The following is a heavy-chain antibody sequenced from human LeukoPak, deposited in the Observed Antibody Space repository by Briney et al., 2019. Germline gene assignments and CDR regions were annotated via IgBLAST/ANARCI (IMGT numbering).Heavy chain of an antibody. V-gene: IGHV3-30*18. CDR3: AKLLSGSHREGFDY. J-gene: IGHJ4*02. CDR1: GFTFSSYG. D-gene: IGHD1-26*01. CDR2: ISYEGSNK. Sequence: GGSLRLSCAASGFTFSSYGMHWVRQAPGKGLEWVAVISYEGSNKYYADSVKGRFTISRDNSKNTLYLQMNSLRVEDTAVYYCAKLLSGSHREGFDYWGQGTLVTVSS.